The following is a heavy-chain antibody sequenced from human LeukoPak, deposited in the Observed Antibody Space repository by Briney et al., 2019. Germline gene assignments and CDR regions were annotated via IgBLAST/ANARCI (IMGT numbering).Heavy chain of an antibody. V-gene: IGHV4-4*09. Sequence: SETLSLTCTVSGGSISSHYWSWIRQPPGKGLEWIGYIYTSGSTNYNPSLKSRVTISVDTSKNQFSLKLSSVTAADTAVYYCARHVRFYDSSGYIDYWGQGTLVTVSS. J-gene: IGHJ4*02. CDR3: ARHVRFYDSSGYIDY. D-gene: IGHD3-22*01. CDR2: IYTSGST. CDR1: GGSISSHY.